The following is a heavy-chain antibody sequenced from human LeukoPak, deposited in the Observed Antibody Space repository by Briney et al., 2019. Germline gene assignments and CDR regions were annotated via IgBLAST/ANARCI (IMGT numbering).Heavy chain of an antibody. D-gene: IGHD6-6*01. CDR1: GFTFSSYS. J-gene: IGHJ4*02. V-gene: IGHV3-21*01. CDR2: ISSGSSYI. CDR3: ASDNWGSSLPSQYDY. Sequence: GGSLRLSCAASGFTFSSYSMNWVRQAPGKGLEWVSSISSGSSYIYYADSVKGRFTISRDNAKNSLYLQMNSLRAEDTAVYYCASDNWGSSLPSQYDYWGQGTLVTVSS.